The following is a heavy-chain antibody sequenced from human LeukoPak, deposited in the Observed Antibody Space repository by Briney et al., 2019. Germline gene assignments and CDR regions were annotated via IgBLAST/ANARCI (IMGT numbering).Heavy chain of an antibody. J-gene: IGHJ4*02. Sequence: PGGSLRLSCAASGFTFSNAWMSWVRQVPGKGREWVGRIKSKTDDGTTDYAAPVIGRFNISRDGSKNTLYLQMNSLKSEDTALYYCTTGGLWYVDYWGQGILVTVSS. V-gene: IGHV3-15*01. CDR2: IKSKTDDGTT. D-gene: IGHD6-13*01. CDR1: GFTFSNAW. CDR3: TTGGLWYVDY.